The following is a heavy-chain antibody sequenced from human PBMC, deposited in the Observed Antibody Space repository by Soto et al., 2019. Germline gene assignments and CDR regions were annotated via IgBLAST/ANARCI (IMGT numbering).Heavy chain of an antibody. Sequence: SDTLSLTCTVSGGSISSGDYYWSWIRQPPGKGLEWIGHIYYTGSTYSNPSLMSRLTISVDRSQNQFSLKLSAGTAADKGIRYCAREQGELRLRYHGVEVWGQETTVTVS. CDR2: IYYTGST. J-gene: IGHJ6*02. V-gene: IGHV4-30-4*02. CDR1: GGSISSGDYY. D-gene: IGHD1-26*01. CDR3: AREQGELRLRYHGVEV.